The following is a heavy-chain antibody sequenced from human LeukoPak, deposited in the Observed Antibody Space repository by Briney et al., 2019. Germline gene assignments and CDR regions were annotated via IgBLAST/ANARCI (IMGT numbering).Heavy chain of an antibody. D-gene: IGHD5-12*01. Sequence: GRSLRLSCAASGFTFSSYAMHWVRQAPGKGLEWVAVISYDGSNKYYADSVKGRFTISRDNSKNTLYLQMNSLRAEDTAVYYCARVSSGYDSVDYWGQGTLVTVSS. J-gene: IGHJ4*02. CDR1: GFTFSSYA. V-gene: IGHV3-30*04. CDR3: ARVSSGYDSVDY. CDR2: ISYDGSNK.